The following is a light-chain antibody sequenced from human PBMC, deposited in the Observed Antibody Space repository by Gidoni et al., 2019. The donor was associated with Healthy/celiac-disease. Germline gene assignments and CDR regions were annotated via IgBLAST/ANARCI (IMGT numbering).Light chain of an antibody. CDR1: QSVSSY. CDR3: QQYNNWCT. Sequence: IVMTPSPATLSVSPGERATLSCRASQSVSSYSGRYQQKPCQAPRLLIDGASTRANGIRARLGSSASRKDITITISSLQYEDFAVYYCQQYNNWCTFGGGTKVEIK. J-gene: IGKJ4*02. CDR2: GAS. V-gene: IGKV3-15*01.